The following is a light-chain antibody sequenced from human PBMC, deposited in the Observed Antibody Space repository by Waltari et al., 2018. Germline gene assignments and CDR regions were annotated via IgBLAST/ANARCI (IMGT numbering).Light chain of an antibody. CDR2: EVS. J-gene: IGKJ1*01. V-gene: IGKV2D-29*01. CDR3: MQSIELPRT. Sequence: EIVMTQTPLSLSVTPGQTASIFCKSSQSLLDSNGKTYLYWYLQKPGQPPQLLIYEVSNRFRGGADRLSGSGSGTDFALKISRVEAEDVGGYYGMQSIELPRTFGQGTKVEIK. CDR1: QSLLDSNGKTY.